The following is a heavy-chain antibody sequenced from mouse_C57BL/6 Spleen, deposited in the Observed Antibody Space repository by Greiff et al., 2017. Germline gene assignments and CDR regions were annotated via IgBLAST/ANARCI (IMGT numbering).Heavy chain of an antibody. CDR3: AIVYDGYYGDY. V-gene: IGHV1-69*01. D-gene: IGHD2-3*01. Sequence: QVQLQQPGAELVMPGASVKLSCKASGYTFTSYWMHWVKQRPGQGLEWIGEIDPSDSYTNYNQKFKGKSTLTVDKSSSTAYMHLSSLTSEDSAVYYCAIVYDGYYGDYWGQGTSVTVSS. CDR2: IDPSDSYT. CDR1: GYTFTSYW. J-gene: IGHJ4*01.